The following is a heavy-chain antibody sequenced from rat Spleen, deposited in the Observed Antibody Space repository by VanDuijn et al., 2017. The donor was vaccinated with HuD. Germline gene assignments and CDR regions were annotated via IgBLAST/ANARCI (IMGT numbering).Heavy chain of an antibody. Sequence: EVQLVESGGGLVQPGNSLKLSCAASGFIFSNYYMAWVRQAPAKGLEWVASISTGAGNTYYRDSVKGRFTFSRDNAKNTQYLQMDSLRSEDTATYYCAKTANWDGSFDYWGQGVMVTVSS. D-gene: IGHD5-1*01. V-gene: IGHV5S23*01. CDR3: AKTANWDGSFDY. CDR2: ISTGAGNT. CDR1: GFIFSNYY. J-gene: IGHJ2*01.